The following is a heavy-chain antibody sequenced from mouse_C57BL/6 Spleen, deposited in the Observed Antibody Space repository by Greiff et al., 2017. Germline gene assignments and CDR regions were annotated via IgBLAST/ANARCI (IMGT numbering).Heavy chain of an antibody. D-gene: IGHD1-1*01. CDR2: IYPRDGST. CDR1: GYTFTDHT. Sequence: QVQLQQSDAELVKPGASVKISCKVSGYTFTDHTIHWMKQRPEQGLEWIGYIYPRDGSTKYNEKFKGKATLTADKSSSTAYMQLNSLTSEDSAVYFWARSGNYGSSLPWFAYWGQGTLVTVSA. V-gene: IGHV1-78*01. J-gene: IGHJ3*01. CDR3: ARSGNYGSSLPWFAY.